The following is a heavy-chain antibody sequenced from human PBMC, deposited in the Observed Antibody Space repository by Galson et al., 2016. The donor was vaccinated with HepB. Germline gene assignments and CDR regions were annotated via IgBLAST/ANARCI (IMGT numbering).Heavy chain of an antibody. CDR1: GYTFTKYG. J-gene: IGHJ3*01. V-gene: IGHV1-18*01. Sequence: SVKVSCKASGYTFTKYGVNWVRQAPGQGLEWMGSISPYNGNTNYAQRFQGRFTMTTDTVRSTAYMDLASLKFDDTAVYYRARNTEFNTLSDAFDLWGQGTMVTVSS. CDR2: ISPYNGNT. CDR3: ARNTEFNTLSDAFDL. D-gene: IGHD3-10*01.